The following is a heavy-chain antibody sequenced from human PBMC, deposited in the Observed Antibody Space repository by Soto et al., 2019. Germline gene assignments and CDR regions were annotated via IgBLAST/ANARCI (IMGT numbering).Heavy chain of an antibody. D-gene: IGHD2-15*01. V-gene: IGHV1-69*02. CDR2: IIPILGIA. CDR1: GGTFSSYT. J-gene: IGHJ4*02. CDR3: ARGQGYCSGGSCYFDY. Sequence: ASVKVSCQASGGTFSSYTISWVRQAPGQGLEWMGRIIPILGIANYAQKFQGRFTISRDNSKNTLYLQMNSLRAEDTAVYYCARGQGYCSGGSCYFDYWGQGTLVTVSS.